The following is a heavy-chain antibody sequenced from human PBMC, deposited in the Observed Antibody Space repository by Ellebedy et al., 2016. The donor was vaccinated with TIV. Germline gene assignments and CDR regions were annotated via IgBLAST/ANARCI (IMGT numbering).Heavy chain of an antibody. CDR1: GYSFTSYW. D-gene: IGHD3-16*01. Sequence: GESLKISXKGSGYSFTSYWIGWVRQMPGKGLEWMGIIYPGDSDTRYSPSFQGQVTISADKSISTAYLQWSSLKASDTAMYYCARGRGDVWGSYTWFNPWGQGTLVTVSS. V-gene: IGHV5-51*01. CDR3: ARGRGDVWGSYTWFNP. J-gene: IGHJ5*02. CDR2: IYPGDSDT.